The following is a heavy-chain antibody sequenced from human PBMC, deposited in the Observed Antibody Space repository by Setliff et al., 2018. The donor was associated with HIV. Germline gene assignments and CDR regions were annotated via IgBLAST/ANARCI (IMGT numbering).Heavy chain of an antibody. D-gene: IGHD1-26*01. CDR1: GDSISSGGYY. V-gene: IGHV4-61*02. J-gene: IGHJ2*01. Sequence: PSETLSLTCTVSGDSISSGGYYWSWIRQPAGQGLEWIGRIYTSESANYNPSLKSRVTMSVDTSRNHFSLKLTSVTAADTAFYYCARVLVGATMTYFDLWGRGTLVTVSS. CDR2: IYTSESA. CDR3: ARVLVGATMTYFDL.